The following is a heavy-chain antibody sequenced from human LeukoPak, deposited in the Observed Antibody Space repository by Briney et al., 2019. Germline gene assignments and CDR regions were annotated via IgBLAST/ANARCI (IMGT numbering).Heavy chain of an antibody. Sequence: GGSLRLSCAASGFTFSSYGMHWVRQAPGKGLEWVAFISCDGDNKHCADSVKGRFTISRDNSKNTLYLQMNSLRTEDSAVYYCTKDRSTGWYAGFDYWGQGTLVTVSS. CDR3: TKDRSTGWYAGFDY. J-gene: IGHJ4*02. D-gene: IGHD6-19*01. CDR2: ISCDGDNK. V-gene: IGHV3-30*18. CDR1: GFTFSSYG.